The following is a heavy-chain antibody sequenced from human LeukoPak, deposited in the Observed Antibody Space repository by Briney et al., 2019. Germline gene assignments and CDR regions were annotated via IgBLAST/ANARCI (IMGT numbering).Heavy chain of an antibody. J-gene: IGHJ4*02. D-gene: IGHD3-10*01. CDR1: GFPFRDYY. V-gene: IGHV3-11*01. CDR3: ARHMVKTPFDS. Sequence: PGGSLRHSCAVSGFPFRDYYFSWVRQAPGQGLEWLSFISASGNIIHYEDSVKGRFTISRDDAKNSVFLQMDSLRTDDTALYYCARHMVKTPFDSWGQGTLVIVSS. CDR2: ISASGNII.